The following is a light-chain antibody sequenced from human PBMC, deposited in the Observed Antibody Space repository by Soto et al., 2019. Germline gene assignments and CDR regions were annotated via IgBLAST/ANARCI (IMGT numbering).Light chain of an antibody. CDR1: QSVSSSY. V-gene: IGKV3-20*01. J-gene: IGKJ2*01. CDR2: GAS. CDR3: QQYGSSPMYN. Sequence: EIVLTQSPGTLSLSPGERATLSCRASQSVSSSYLAWYQQKPGQAPRLLIYGASSRATGIPDRFSGSGSGTDFTLTISRLEPKDFAVYSCQQYGSSPMYNFGQGTKLESK.